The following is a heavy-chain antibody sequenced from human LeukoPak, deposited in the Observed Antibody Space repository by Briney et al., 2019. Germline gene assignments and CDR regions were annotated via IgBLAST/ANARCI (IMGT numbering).Heavy chain of an antibody. CDR3: AKAEGAYYDSSGCSY. J-gene: IGHJ4*02. D-gene: IGHD3-22*01. CDR2: ISGSGGST. Sequence: ETGGSLRLSCAASGFTFSSYAMSWVRQAPGKGLEWVSAISGSGGSTYYADSVKGRFTISRDNSKNTLYLQMNSLRAEDTAVYYCAKAEGAYYDSSGCSYWGQGTLVTVSS. V-gene: IGHV3-23*01. CDR1: GFTFSSYA.